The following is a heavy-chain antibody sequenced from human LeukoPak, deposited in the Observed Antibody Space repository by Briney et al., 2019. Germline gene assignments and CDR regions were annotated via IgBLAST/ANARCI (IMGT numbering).Heavy chain of an antibody. CDR3: ARGARAGYNLEPFDY. CDR1: GGSISNYY. CDR2: IYYSGST. V-gene: IGHV4-59*08. Sequence: SETLSLTCTVSGGSISNYYWSWIRQHPGKGLEWIGYIYYSGSTKYNPSLKSRVTISVDTSKNQFPLKLSSVTAADTAVYYCARGARAGYNLEPFDYWGQGTLVTVSS. J-gene: IGHJ4*02. D-gene: IGHD5-24*01.